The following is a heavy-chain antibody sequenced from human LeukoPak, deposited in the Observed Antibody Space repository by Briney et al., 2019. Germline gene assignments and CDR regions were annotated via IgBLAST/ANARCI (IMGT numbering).Heavy chain of an antibody. CDR1: GFTFSNYW. D-gene: IGHD2-2*01. CDR3: TRDLRYCTSTSCYDPYFDH. V-gene: IGHV3-74*01. J-gene: IGHJ4*02. Sequence: GGSLRLSCAASGFTFSNYWVHWVRQAPGKGLVWVSRINTDGSGTSYADSVKGRYTISRDNAKNTLYLQMNSLRAEDTAVYYCTRDLRYCTSTSCYDPYFDHWGQGTLVTVSS. CDR2: INTDGSGT.